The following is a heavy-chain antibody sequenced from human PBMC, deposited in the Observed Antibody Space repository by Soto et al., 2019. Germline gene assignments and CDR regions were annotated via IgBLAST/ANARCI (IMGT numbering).Heavy chain of an antibody. CDR1: GFTFSSYA. CDR3: ARIPDDSSGYWGRYYFDY. Sequence: VQLLESGGGLVQPGGSLRLSCAASGFTFSSYAMSWVRQAPGKGLEWVSAISGSGGSTYYADSVKGRFTISRDNSKNTLYLQMNSLRAEDTAVYYCARIPDDSSGYWGRYYFDYWGQGTLVTVSS. V-gene: IGHV3-23*01. CDR2: ISGSGGST. D-gene: IGHD3-22*01. J-gene: IGHJ4*02.